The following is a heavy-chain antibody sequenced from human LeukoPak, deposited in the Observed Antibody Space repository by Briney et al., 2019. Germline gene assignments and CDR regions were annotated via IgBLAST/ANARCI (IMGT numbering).Heavy chain of an antibody. CDR2: INHSGST. J-gene: IGHJ5*02. CDR1: GGSVSSSGSYF. V-gene: IGHV4-39*07. Sequence: SETLSLTCTVSGGSVSSSGSYFWSWIRQPPGKGLEWIGEINHSGSTNYNPSLKSRVTISVDTSKNQFSLKLSSVTAADTAVYYCARGRGLNWFDPWGQGTLVTVSS. CDR3: ARGRGLNWFDP.